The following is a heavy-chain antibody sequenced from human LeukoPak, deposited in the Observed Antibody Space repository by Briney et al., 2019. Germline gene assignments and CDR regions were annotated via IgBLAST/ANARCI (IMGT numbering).Heavy chain of an antibody. CDR3: ARGRYSRYYGLDV. CDR1: GGTFSSYA. Sequence: ASVKVSCKASGGTFSSYAISWVRQATGQGLEWMGWMNPNSGNTGFAQKFQGRVTMTRNTSISTAYMELSSLRSEDTAVYYCARGRYSRYYGLDVWGQGTTVTVSS. V-gene: IGHV1-8*02. J-gene: IGHJ6*02. CDR2: MNPNSGNT. D-gene: IGHD3-22*01.